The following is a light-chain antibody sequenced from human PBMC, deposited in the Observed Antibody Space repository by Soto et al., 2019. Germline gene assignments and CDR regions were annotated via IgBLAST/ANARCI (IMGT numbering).Light chain of an antibody. CDR1: QRISSW. Sequence: DVQMTQSPSTLSASLGDKVTITCRASQRISSWLAWYQRKPGKAPKLLIYDASKLESGVPSRFSGSGSGTEFTLTITGLQADDFATYFCQQYNSYSRTFGQGTKVDIK. CDR3: QQYNSYSRT. J-gene: IGKJ1*01. CDR2: DAS. V-gene: IGKV1-5*01.